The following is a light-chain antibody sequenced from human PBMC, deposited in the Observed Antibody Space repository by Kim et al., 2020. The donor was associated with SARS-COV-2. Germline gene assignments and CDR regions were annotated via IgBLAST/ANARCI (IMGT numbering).Light chain of an antibody. V-gene: IGKV1-8*01. CDR3: QQYYSYPLT. CDR2: GAS. Sequence: SASTGDRVTITCRASQGVNTYLAWYQQKSGKAPKLLIFGASTLQSAVPSRFSGSGSGTDFALTINSLQTEDFAIYYCQQYYSYPLTFGGGTKLEI. J-gene: IGKJ4*01. CDR1: QGVNTY.